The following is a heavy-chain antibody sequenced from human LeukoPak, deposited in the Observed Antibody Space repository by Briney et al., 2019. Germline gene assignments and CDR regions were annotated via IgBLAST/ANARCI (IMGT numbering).Heavy chain of an antibody. CDR3: AKDLVYDFWSGYSHRAFDI. Sequence: GGSLRLSCAASGFTFSSYAMSWVRQAPGKGLEWVSAISGGGGSTYYADSVKGRFTISRDNSKNTLYLQMNSLRAEDTAVYYCAKDLVYDFWSGYSHRAFDIWGQGTMVTVSS. J-gene: IGHJ3*02. V-gene: IGHV3-23*01. D-gene: IGHD3-3*01. CDR2: ISGGGGST. CDR1: GFTFSSYA.